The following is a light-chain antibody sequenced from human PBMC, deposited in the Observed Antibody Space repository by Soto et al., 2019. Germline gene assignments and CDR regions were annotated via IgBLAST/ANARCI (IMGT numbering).Light chain of an antibody. CDR2: DAS. Sequence: EIKMTQSPSTLSTSVGDRVIIPCRASQSVSSHLAWYQQKPGKPPKLLISDASSLESGVPSRFSGSGSETDFTLTVSSLQADDFATYYCQQYSSYSITFGQGTRLEIK. V-gene: IGKV1-5*01. CDR1: QSVSSH. J-gene: IGKJ5*01. CDR3: QQYSSYSIT.